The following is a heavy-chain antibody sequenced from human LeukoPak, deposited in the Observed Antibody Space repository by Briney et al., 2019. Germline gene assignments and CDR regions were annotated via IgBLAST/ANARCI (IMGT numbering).Heavy chain of an antibody. J-gene: IGHJ4*02. Sequence: PGGSLRLSCAASGFIVSANYMNWVRRSPGKGLEWVSVIYSGGSPFYADSVKGRFTISRDNSKNTVYLQMNSLRVEDTAVYYCARGRQCDFWGQGTLVTVSS. CDR1: GFIVSANY. CDR2: IYSGGSP. D-gene: IGHD4-11*01. V-gene: IGHV3-53*01. CDR3: ARGRQCDF.